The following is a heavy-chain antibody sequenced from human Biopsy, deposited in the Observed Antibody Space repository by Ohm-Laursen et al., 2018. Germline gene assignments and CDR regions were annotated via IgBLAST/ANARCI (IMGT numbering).Heavy chain of an antibody. CDR1: GDSVSSYY. D-gene: IGHD3-22*01. J-gene: IGHJ2*01. V-gene: IGHV4-59*02. CDR2: VYYTGST. Sequence: GTLSLTCTVSGDSVSSYYWSWIRQPPGKGLQWIGYVYYTGSTNYNPSLQSRVTISVDTSKNHFSLRLRSVTPADTAIYYCARDRGYYSDRTVPGYFDLWGRGTLVTVSS. CDR3: ARDRGYYSDRTVPGYFDL.